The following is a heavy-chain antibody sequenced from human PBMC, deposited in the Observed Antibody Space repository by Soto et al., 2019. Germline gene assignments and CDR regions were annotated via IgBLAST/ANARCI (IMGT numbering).Heavy chain of an antibody. CDR1: GFTFSSYA. D-gene: IGHD3-3*01. CDR3: AKEGRSGYYYGVADY. CDR2: FNGRGDNT. Sequence: GSLRLSCAASGFTFSSYAMSWVRQAPGKGLEWVSTFNGRGDNTYYAESVKGRFTISRDNSKDTLYLQMNSLRAEDTAVYYCAKEGRSGYYYGVADYWGQGTLVTVSS. V-gene: IGHV3-23*01. J-gene: IGHJ4*02.